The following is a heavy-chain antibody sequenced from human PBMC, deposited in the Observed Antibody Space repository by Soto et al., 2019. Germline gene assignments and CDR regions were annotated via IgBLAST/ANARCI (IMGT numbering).Heavy chain of an antibody. J-gene: IGHJ6*02. Sequence: PSETLSLTCTVSGGSISSYYWSWIRQPAGKGLEWIGRIYTSGSTNYNPSLKSRVTMSVDTSKNQFSLKLGSVTAADTAVYYCARVGGTTWPNYYYYGMDVWGQGTTVTVSS. CDR1: GGSISSYY. V-gene: IGHV4-4*07. CDR2: IYTSGST. D-gene: IGHD1-1*01. CDR3: ARVGGTTWPNYYYYGMDV.